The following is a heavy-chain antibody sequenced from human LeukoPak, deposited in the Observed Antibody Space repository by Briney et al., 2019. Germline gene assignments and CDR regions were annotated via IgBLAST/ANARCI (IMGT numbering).Heavy chain of an antibody. CDR3: ARGGGLDV. CDR1: GFTFSSYW. D-gene: IGHD3-16*01. CDR2: INHNGNVN. V-gene: IGHV3-7*03. Sequence: GGSLRLSCAASGFTFSSYWMNWARQAPGKGLEWVASINHNGNVNYYVDSVMGRFTISRDNAKNSLYLQMSNLRAEDTAVYFCARGGGLDVWGQGATVTVSS. J-gene: IGHJ6*02.